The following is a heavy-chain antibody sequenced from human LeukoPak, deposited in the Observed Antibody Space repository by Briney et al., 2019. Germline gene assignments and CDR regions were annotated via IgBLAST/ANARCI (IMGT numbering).Heavy chain of an antibody. CDR3: ARGIVVVSAAWYYYGMDV. CDR2: INPNSGGT. D-gene: IGHD2-21*01. Sequence: GASVKVSCQASGYTFTAYYMHWVRQAPGQGLEWMGWINPNSGGTNYAQHFQGRVTMTRDTSITTAYMELSRLSSDDTAVYYWARGIVVVSAAWYYYGMDVWGQGTTVTVSS. J-gene: IGHJ6*02. V-gene: IGHV1-2*02. CDR1: GYTFTAYY.